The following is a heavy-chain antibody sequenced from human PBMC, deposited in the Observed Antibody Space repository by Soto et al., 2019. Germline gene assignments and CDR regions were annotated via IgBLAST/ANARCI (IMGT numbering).Heavy chain of an antibody. Sequence: ASVKVSCKASGYTFTSYGISWVRQAPGQGLEWMGWISAYNGNTNYAQKLQGRVTMTTDTSTSTAYMELRSLRSDDTAVYYCARVHDYIWGSYPDTDYWGDGTLITGSS. V-gene: IGHV1-18*01. CDR3: ARVHDYIWGSYPDTDY. CDR1: GYTFTSYG. CDR2: ISAYNGNT. J-gene: IGHJ4*01. D-gene: IGHD3-16*02.